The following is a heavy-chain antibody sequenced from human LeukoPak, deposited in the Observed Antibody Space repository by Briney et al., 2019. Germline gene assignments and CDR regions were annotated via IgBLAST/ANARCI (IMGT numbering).Heavy chain of an antibody. CDR1: GGSISSYY. CDR3: TRDTEDGDSAGMDV. D-gene: IGHD4-17*01. J-gene: IGHJ6*03. Sequence: SETLSLTCTVSGGSISSYYWSGSRQPPAKGLEGMGDIYYSGSTNYNPSLQSRVTISVDTSKNQFSLKLSSLTAADWAVYYCTRDTEDGDSAGMDVWGKGTTVSLSS. V-gene: IGHV4-59*01. CDR2: IYYSGST.